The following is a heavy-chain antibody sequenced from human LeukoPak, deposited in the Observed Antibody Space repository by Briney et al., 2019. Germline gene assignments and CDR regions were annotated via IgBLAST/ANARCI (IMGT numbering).Heavy chain of an antibody. V-gene: IGHV4-34*01. CDR3: ARLRRGYCSSTSCSAIPYYYYYYMDV. CDR2: INHSGST. J-gene: IGHJ6*03. CDR1: GGSFSGYY. Sequence: PSETLSLTCAVYGGSFSGYYWSWIRQPPGKGLEWIGEINHSGSTNYNPSLKSRVTISVDTSKNQFSLKLSSVTAADTAVYYCARLRRGYCSSTSCSAIPYYYYYYMDVWGKGTTVTISS. D-gene: IGHD2-2*01.